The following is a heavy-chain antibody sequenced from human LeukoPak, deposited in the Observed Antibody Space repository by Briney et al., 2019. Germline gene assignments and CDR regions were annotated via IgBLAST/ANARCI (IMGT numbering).Heavy chain of an antibody. Sequence: SVKVSCKASGGTFSSYAISWVRQAPGQGLEWMGGIIPIFGTANYAQKFQGRVTITADESTSTAYMELSSLRSEDTAVYYCARVRASVGSYAYYFDYWGQETLVTVSS. CDR3: ARVRASVGSYAYYFDY. CDR1: GGTFSSYA. J-gene: IGHJ4*02. V-gene: IGHV1-69*13. CDR2: IIPIFGTA. D-gene: IGHD1-26*01.